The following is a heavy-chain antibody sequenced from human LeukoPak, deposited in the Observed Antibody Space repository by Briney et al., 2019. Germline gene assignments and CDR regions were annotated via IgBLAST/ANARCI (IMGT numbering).Heavy chain of an antibody. CDR2: INPSGGTT. V-gene: IGHV1-46*01. CDR3: ARTLGSFDY. J-gene: IGHJ4*02. CDR1: GYTFTSYY. Sequence: GASVKVSCKASGYTFTSYYMHWVRQAPGQGLEWMGLINPSGGTTRYAQKLQGRVTMTTDTSTSTAYMELRSLRSDDTAVYYCARTLGSFDYWGQGTLVTVSS.